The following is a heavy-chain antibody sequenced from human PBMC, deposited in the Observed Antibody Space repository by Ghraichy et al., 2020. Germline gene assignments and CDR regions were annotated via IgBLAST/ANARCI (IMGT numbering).Heavy chain of an antibody. CDR2: INHSGST. CDR3: ARITYYYDSSGYSRAAFDI. J-gene: IGHJ3*02. CDR1: GGSFSGYY. Sequence: SETLSLTCAVYGGSFSGYYWSWIRQPPGKGLEWIGEINHSGSTNYNPSLKSRVTISVDTSKNQFSLKLSSVTAADTAVYYCARITYYYDSSGYSRAAFDIWGQGTMVTVSS. V-gene: IGHV4-34*01. D-gene: IGHD3-22*01.